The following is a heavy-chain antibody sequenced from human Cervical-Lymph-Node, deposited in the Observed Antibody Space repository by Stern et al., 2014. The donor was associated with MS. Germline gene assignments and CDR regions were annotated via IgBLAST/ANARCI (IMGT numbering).Heavy chain of an antibody. V-gene: IGHV1-69*01. D-gene: IGHD2-21*01. CDR3: ARDILLRPGSHDALDI. CDR2: IIPIFRTT. CDR1: GGTFSTYS. J-gene: IGHJ3*02. Sequence: QVQLVQSGAEVRKPGSSVQVSCKTSGGTFSTYSFSWVRQAPGQGLEWMGGIIPIFRTTNYAQKFQGRVRITADESTSTIYIVLSRLRSEDTAVYYCARDILLRPGSHDALDIWGQGTVVTVSS.